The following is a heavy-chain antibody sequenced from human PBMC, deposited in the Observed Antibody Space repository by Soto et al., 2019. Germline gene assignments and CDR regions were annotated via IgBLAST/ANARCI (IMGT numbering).Heavy chain of an antibody. J-gene: IGHJ3*02. CDR2: ISGSGGIT. D-gene: IGHD2-8*01. Sequence: GGSLRLSCAASGFTFSSYAMSWVRQAPGKGLEWVSSISGSGGITYYADSVKGRFTISRDNSKSTLFLQMSSLRVEDTAVYYCAAAPGGYCINGECFSNAFDIWGQGTMVTVSS. CDR1: GFTFSSYA. V-gene: IGHV3-23*01. CDR3: AAAPGGYCINGECFSNAFDI.